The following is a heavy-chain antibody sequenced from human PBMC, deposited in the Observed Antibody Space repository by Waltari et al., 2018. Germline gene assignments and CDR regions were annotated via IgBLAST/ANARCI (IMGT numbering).Heavy chain of an antibody. CDR2: IKDKTNSYAK. CDR3: TRGDCGSDCYIYFY. D-gene: IGHD2-21*02. Sequence: EVQLVESGGGLVQPGGSLKVSCSASGFTFSGSSIHWVRQTSGKGLEWVGRIKDKTNSYAKAYAASVKGRFTISRDDSKNTAYLQMNSLKTEDTAVYYCTRGDCGSDCYIYFYWGLGTLVTVSS. V-gene: IGHV3-73*01. CDR1: GFTFSGSS. J-gene: IGHJ4*02.